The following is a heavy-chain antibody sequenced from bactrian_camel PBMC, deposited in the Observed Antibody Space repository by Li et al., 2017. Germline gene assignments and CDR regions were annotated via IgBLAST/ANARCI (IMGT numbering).Heavy chain of an antibody. D-gene: IGHD1*01. J-gene: IGHJ4*01. CDR1: GFTLDDGE. Sequence: VQLVESGGGSVQAGGSLTLSCTASGFTLDDGEMAWFRQAPGNKCELVSTISSDGTTYSADSVKGRFTISRDNAKNTLYLQMNSLKPEDAAVYYCTRSYSGASHNTFAFWGQGTQVTVS. V-gene: IGHV3S55*01. CDR2: ISSDGTT. CDR3: TRSYSGASHNTFAF.